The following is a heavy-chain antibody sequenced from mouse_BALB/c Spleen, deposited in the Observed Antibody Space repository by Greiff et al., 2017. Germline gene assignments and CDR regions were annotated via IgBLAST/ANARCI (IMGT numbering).Heavy chain of an antibody. Sequence: EVKVEESGGGLVKPGGSLKLSCAASGFTFSDYYMYWVRQTPAKRLEWFATIIDGGSYTYYPDSVMGRFTISRDNAKNNLYLQMSSLKSEDTAMYYCARDGPAMDYWGQGTSVTVSS. J-gene: IGHJ4*01. V-gene: IGHV5-4*02. CDR2: IIDGGSYT. CDR1: GFTFSDYY. CDR3: ARDGPAMDY.